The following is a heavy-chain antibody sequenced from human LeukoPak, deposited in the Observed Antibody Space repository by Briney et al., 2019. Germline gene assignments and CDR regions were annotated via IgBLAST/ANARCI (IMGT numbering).Heavy chain of an antibody. CDR2: IYYSGST. CDR3: ARAHSIASYYYGVDV. D-gene: IGHD2/OR15-2a*01. Sequence: SETLSLTCTVSGGSISSSDYYWGWVRQPPGQGLEWIGSIYYSGSTYYNPSLKSRVTISLDTSKNQFSLKLSSVTAADTAVYYCARAHSIASYYYGVDVWGQGTTVTVSS. J-gene: IGHJ6*02. CDR1: GGSISSSDYY. V-gene: IGHV4-39*07.